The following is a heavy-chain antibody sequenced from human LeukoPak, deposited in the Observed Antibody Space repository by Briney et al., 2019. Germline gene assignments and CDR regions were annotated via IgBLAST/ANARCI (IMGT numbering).Heavy chain of an antibody. CDR1: GYSISSGYY. V-gene: IGHV4-38-2*01. D-gene: IGHD3-22*01. J-gene: IGHJ4*02. Sequence: SETLSLTCAVSGYSISSGYYWGWIRQPPGKGLEWIGSIYHSGSTYYNPSLKSGVTISVDTSKNQFSLKLSSVTAADTAVYYCARAGIGSSGYFDYWGQGTLVTVSS. CDR3: ARAGIGSSGYFDY. CDR2: IYHSGST.